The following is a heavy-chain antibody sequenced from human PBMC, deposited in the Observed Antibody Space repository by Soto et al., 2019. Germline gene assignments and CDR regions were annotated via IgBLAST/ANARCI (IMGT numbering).Heavy chain of an antibody. CDR1: GYTFTSYG. CDR3: ARGEKYCTYCVCSCYGRDV. CDR2: ISAYNGNT. Sequence: QVQLVQSGAEVKKPGASVKVSCKASGYTFTSYGISWVRQAPGQGLEWMGWISAYNGNTNYAQKFQGRVTMTTDTPPSRASVALRSLTSADTAVYYSARGEKYCTYCVCSCYGRDVWGQGTTVTVSS. D-gene: IGHD2-8*01. J-gene: IGHJ6*02. V-gene: IGHV1-18*01.